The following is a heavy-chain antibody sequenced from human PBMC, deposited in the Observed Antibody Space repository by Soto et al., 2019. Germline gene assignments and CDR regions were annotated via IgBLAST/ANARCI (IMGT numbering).Heavy chain of an antibody. D-gene: IGHD7-27*01. Sequence: FRPTLVNVTHSLTLSCTCSGFSLSNSGVGVGWIRQPPGKTLEWLALIYSNDEKRNSPSLERRLTITKDDSKNQMVLTKNDMDPMDTATYSCAHGPTPLTNREGYCGPWGQGMLVTVSS. CDR1: GFSLSNSGVG. J-gene: IGHJ5*02. CDR2: IYSNDEK. CDR3: AHGPTPLTNREGYCGP. V-gene: IGHV2-5*01.